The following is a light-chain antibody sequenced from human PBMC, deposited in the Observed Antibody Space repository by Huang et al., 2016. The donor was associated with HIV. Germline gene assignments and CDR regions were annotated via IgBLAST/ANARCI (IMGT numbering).Light chain of an antibody. CDR2: GAS. J-gene: IGKJ2*01. Sequence: EIVLTQSPATLSVSLGERATLSCRASQSISNNLAWYQQKPGQSPRLLIYGASTRATGIPARFSGSGSVTDFTLTISSLQSEDFAVYYCHQYNSWPPEHTCGQGTKLEIK. CDR1: QSISNN. CDR3: HQYNSWPPEHT. V-gene: IGKV3-15*01.